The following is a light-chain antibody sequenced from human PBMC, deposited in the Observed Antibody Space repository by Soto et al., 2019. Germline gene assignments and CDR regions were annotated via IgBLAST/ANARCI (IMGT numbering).Light chain of an antibody. V-gene: IGKV1-39*01. CDR1: QSISCY. CDR2: AAS. J-gene: IGKJ1*01. CDR3: QQSYSTPCT. Sequence: DIQMTQSPSSLSASVGDRVTITCRASQSISCYLNWSQQKPGKAPKLLICAASILQSGVPSRFSGSGSGIDVTLSISSLQSEDFATYDGQQSYSTPCTFGRGTKVEIK.